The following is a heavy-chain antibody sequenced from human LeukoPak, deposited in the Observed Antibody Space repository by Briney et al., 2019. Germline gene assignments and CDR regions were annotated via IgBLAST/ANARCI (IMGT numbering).Heavy chain of an antibody. CDR2: INPSGGST. CDR1: GYTFTRYY. V-gene: IGHV1-46*01. CDR3: ARDLAYYFDY. Sequence: ASVKVSCKASGYTFTRYYMHWVRQAPGQGLEWMGIINPSGGSTSYAQKFQGRVTITRDTSASTAYMELSSLRSEDTAVYYCARDLAYYFDYWGQGTLVTVSS. J-gene: IGHJ4*02.